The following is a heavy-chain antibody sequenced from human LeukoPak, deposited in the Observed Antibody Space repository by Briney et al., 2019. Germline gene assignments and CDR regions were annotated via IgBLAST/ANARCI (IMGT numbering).Heavy chain of an antibody. V-gene: IGHV3-21*01. CDR3: ARVVRGYSGYDWNFDY. CDR2: ISSSSSYI. Sequence: GGSLRLSCAASGFTFGSYSMNWVRQAPGKGLEWVSSISSSSSYIYYADSVKGRFTISRDNAKNSLYLQMNSLRAEDTAVYYCARVVRGYSGYDWNFDYWGQGTLVTVSS. J-gene: IGHJ4*02. CDR1: GFTFGSYS. D-gene: IGHD5-12*01.